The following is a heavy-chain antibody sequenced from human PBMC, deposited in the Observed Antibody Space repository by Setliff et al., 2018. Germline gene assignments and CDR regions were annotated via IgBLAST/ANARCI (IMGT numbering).Heavy chain of an antibody. CDR2: IYHNEST. Sequence: TLSLTCAVSGASISSVNLWSWVRQPPGKGLEWIGEIYHNESTNFNPSLESRVTLSIDKSKNEFSLNVTSVTAADTAVYYCARVSQYSSGWYYYYYYGMDVWGQGTTVTVSS. J-gene: IGHJ6*02. V-gene: IGHV4-4*02. D-gene: IGHD6-19*01. CDR1: GASISSVNL. CDR3: ARVSQYSSGWYYYYYYGMDV.